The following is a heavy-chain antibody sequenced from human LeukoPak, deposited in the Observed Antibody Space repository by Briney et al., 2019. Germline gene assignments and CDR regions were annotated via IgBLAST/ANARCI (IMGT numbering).Heavy chain of an antibody. CDR2: IIPIFGTA. CDR3: ARGYCSGGSCYYPFDY. D-gene: IGHD2-15*01. Sequence: ASVKVSCKASGGTFSSYAISWVRQAPGQGLEWMGRIIPIFGTANYAQKFQGRVTITTDESTSTAYMELSSLRPEDTAVYYCARGYCSGGSCYYPFDYWGQGTLVTVSS. J-gene: IGHJ4*02. CDR1: GGTFSSYA. V-gene: IGHV1-69*05.